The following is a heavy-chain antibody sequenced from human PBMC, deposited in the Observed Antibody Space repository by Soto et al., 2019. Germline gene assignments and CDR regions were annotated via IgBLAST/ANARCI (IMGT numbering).Heavy chain of an antibody. J-gene: IGHJ5*02. CDR2: TYHTGST. CDR1: GGSFGTNY. Sequence: AETLSLTCTISGGSFGTNYWSWIRQAPGKGLEWIGYTYHTGSTKYNPSLKSRATISVDTSKNQFSLTLNSAAAADTAVYYCATDSAGRGPFDPWGQGILVTVSS. V-gene: IGHV4-59*13. CDR3: ATDSAGRGPFDP. D-gene: IGHD3-10*01.